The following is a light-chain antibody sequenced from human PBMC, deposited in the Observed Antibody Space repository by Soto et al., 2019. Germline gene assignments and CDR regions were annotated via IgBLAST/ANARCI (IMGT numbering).Light chain of an antibody. CDR3: QQYSSSPALT. CDR1: QTVLNNY. Sequence: EIVLTQSPGTLSLSPGERATLSCRASQTVLNNYLTWYQQKPGQAPRRLIFGASIRATGIPDRFSGSGSGTDFTLTISRLEPEDFAVYYCQQYSSSPALTFGGGTKVDIK. CDR2: GAS. J-gene: IGKJ4*01. V-gene: IGKV3-20*01.